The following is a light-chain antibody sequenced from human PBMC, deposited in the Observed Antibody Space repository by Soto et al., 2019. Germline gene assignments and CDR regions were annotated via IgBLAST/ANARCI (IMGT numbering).Light chain of an antibody. CDR1: QSVSSY. J-gene: IGKJ5*01. Sequence: EIVLPHSPTSLCLPPGASAPLSCTSRQSVSSYLAWYQQKPGQAHRLLIYYASKRATGIPARFSGSGSGTDFTLTISSLEPEDFAVDYCQQRSNWTLSTFGRGTRLEI. CDR3: QQRSNWTLST. CDR2: YAS. V-gene: IGKV3-11*01.